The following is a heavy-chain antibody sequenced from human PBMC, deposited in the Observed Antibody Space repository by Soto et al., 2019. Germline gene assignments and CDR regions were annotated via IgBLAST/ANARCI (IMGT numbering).Heavy chain of an antibody. CDR1: GFTFDDYT. V-gene: IGHV3-9*01. CDR3: AKDRYSSSSLDYYYYYGMDV. D-gene: IGHD6-6*01. CDR2: INWNGVAM. J-gene: IGHJ6*02. Sequence: EVQLVESGGGLVQPGRSLRLSCAASGFTFDDYTMHWVRQAPGKGLEWVSSINWNGVAMDYADSVRGRFTFSRDNARNSLILQMSSLRPEDTALYYCAKDRYSSSSLDYYYYYGMDVWGQGTTVTVSS.